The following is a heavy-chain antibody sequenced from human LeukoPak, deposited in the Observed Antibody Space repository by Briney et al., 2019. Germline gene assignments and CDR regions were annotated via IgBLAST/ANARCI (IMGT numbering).Heavy chain of an antibody. CDR3: AKDLTYDSSGYSHY. D-gene: IGHD3-22*01. V-gene: IGHV3-23*01. CDR2: ISGSGGST. CDR1: GFTFSSYA. J-gene: IGHJ4*02. Sequence: GGSLRLSCAASGFTFSSYAMTWVRQAPGKGLEWVSAISGSGGSTYYADSVKGRFTISRDNSKNTLYLQMNSLRAKDTAVYYCAKDLTYDSSGYSHYWGQGTLVTVSS.